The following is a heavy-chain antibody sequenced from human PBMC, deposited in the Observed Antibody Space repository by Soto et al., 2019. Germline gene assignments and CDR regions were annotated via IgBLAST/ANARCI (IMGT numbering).Heavy chain of an antibody. CDR1: GGSISSGGYY. J-gene: IGHJ5*02. CDR2: IYYSGST. V-gene: IGHV4-31*03. CDR3: ARGADWNYELAWFDP. Sequence: QVQLQESGPGLVKPSQTLSLTCTVSGGSISSGGYYWSWIRQHPGKGREWIGYIYYSGSTYYNPSPKSRVTISVDTSKNQFSLKLSSVTAADTAVYYCARGADWNYELAWFDPWGQGTLVTVSS. D-gene: IGHD1-7*01.